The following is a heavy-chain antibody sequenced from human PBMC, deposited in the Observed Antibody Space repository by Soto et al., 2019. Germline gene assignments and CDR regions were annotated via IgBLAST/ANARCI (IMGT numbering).Heavy chain of an antibody. CDR2: ISGSGGST. Sequence: GGSLRLSCAASGFTFSSYAMSWVRQAPGKGLEWVSAISGSGGSTYYADSVKGRFTISRDNSKNALYLQMNSLRAEDTAVYYCAKGGYYDFWSGYYPPRDFDYWGQGTLVTVSS. V-gene: IGHV3-23*01. J-gene: IGHJ4*02. D-gene: IGHD3-3*01. CDR3: AKGGYYDFWSGYYPPRDFDY. CDR1: GFTFSSYA.